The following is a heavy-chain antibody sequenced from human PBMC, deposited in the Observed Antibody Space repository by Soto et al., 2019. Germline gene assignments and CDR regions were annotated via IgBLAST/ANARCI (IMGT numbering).Heavy chain of an antibody. J-gene: IGHJ4*02. V-gene: IGHV2-5*02. CDR3: AHLTTGGFYLDY. D-gene: IGHD4-17*01. CDR2: IYWDDAK. Sequence: QITLKESGPTLVKPTQTLTLTCTFSGFSRRTSGEGVGWLRQPPGTALEWLALIYWDDAKRYSPSRKSRLTITNDTPKNQVVLTMTNMDPVDTATYYCAHLTTGGFYLDYWCQGTLVTVSS. CDR1: GFSRRTSGEG.